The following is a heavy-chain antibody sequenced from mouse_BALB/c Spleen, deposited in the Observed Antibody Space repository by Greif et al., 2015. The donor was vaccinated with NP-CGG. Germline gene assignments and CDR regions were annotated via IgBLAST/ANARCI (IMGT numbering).Heavy chain of an antibody. CDR3: AREGGLLLRLRSYFDV. CDR2: INPSTGYT. D-gene: IGHD1-2*01. Sequence: QVQLKESGAELAKPGASVKMSCKASGYTFTSYWMHWVKQRPGQGLEWIGYINPSTGYTEYNQKFKDKATLTADKSSSTAYMQLSSLTSEDSAVYYCAREGGLLLRLRSYFDVWGAGTTVTVSS. V-gene: IGHV1-7*01. CDR1: GYTFTSYW. J-gene: IGHJ1*01.